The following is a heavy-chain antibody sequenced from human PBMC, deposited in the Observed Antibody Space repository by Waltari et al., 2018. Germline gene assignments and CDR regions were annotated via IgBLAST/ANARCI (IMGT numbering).Heavy chain of an antibody. CDR3: ARADSGYVTVDY. D-gene: IGHD5-12*01. V-gene: IGHV4-30-4*08. Sequence: QVQLQESGPGLVKPSQTLSLTCTVSGGSISCGDYYWSWIRQPPGKGLEWIGYIYYRGSTYYNPSLKSRVTISVDTSKNQFSLKLSSVTAADTAVYYCARADSGYVTVDYWGQGTLVTVSS. CDR1: GGSISCGDYY. CDR2: IYYRGST. J-gene: IGHJ4*02.